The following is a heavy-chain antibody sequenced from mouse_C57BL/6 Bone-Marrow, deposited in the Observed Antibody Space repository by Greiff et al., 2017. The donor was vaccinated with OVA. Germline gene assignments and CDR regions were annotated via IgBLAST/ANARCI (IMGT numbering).Heavy chain of an antibody. CDR3: AKSFSTTVPFAY. Sequence: VMLVESGPGLVQPSQSLSITCTVSGFSLTSYGVHWVRQPPGQGLEWLGVIWRGGSTDYNADIITRLAISKDNSNTQVFCKLNSLQADDSAIYYCAKSFSTTVPFAYWGQGTLVTVSA. CDR1: GFSLTSYG. J-gene: IGHJ3*01. CDR2: IWRGGST. V-gene: IGHV2-4*01. D-gene: IGHD1-1*01.